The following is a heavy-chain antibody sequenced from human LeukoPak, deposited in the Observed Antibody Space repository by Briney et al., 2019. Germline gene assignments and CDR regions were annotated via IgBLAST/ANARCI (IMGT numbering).Heavy chain of an antibody. CDR2: IKQDGSEK. J-gene: IGHJ4*02. CDR1: GFTFSNFW. D-gene: IGHD5-18*01. V-gene: IGHV3-7*01. CDR3: ARSNHRTGYSYGPFDY. Sequence: SGGSLRLSCAASGFTFSNFWMSWVRQAPGKGLEWVANIKQDGSEKYYVDSLKGRFTIPRDNAKNSLYLQMNSLRAEDTAVYFCARSNHRTGYSYGPFDYWGQGTLVTVSS.